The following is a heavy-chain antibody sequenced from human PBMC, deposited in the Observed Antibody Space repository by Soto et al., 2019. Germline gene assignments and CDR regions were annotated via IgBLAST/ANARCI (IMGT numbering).Heavy chain of an antibody. D-gene: IGHD2-8*01. CDR3: ALRRPGFLVCSIEHRDVHDF. V-gene: IGHV5-10-1*01. CDR1: GYSFTSDW. J-gene: IGHJ3*01. Sequence: EESLKISCKGSGYSFTSDWISWVRQMPGKGLEWMGRIDPSDSYTNYSPSFQGHVTISADKSISTAYLQWSSLKASDTAMYYCALRRPGFLVCSIEHRDVHDFWGQGSM. CDR2: IDPSDSYT.